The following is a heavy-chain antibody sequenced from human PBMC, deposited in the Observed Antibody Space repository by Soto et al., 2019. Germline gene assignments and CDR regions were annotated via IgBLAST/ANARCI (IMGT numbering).Heavy chain of an antibody. CDR3: AKEKKSYGFDHYDVMDV. CDR1: GFTFSSYG. CDR2: ISYDGSNK. Sequence: PGGSLRLSCAASGFTFSSYGMHWVRQAPGKGLEWVAVISYDGSNKYYADSVKGRFTISRDNSKNTLYLQMNSLRAEDTAVYYCAKEKKSYGFDHYDVMDVWGQATTVTVSS. D-gene: IGHD5-18*01. V-gene: IGHV3-30*18. J-gene: IGHJ6*02.